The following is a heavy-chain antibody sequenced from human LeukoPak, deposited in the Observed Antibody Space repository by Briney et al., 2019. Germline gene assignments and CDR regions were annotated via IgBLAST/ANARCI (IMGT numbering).Heavy chain of an antibody. Sequence: SETLSLTCTVSGYSISSGYYWGWIRQPPGKGLEWIGEIYHSGSTNYNPSLKSRVTISVDKSKNQFSLKLSSVTAADTAVYYCARVWLQLGGMDVWGQGTTVTVSS. CDR3: ARVWLQLGGMDV. CDR2: IYHSGST. D-gene: IGHD5-24*01. V-gene: IGHV4-38-2*02. J-gene: IGHJ6*02. CDR1: GYSISSGYY.